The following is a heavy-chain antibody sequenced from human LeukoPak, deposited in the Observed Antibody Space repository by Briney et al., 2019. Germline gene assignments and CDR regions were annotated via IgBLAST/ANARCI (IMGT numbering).Heavy chain of an antibody. CDR3: ARRVATTGRYYFDY. Sequence: SETLSLTCTVSGGSISSSSYYWGWIRQPPGKGLEWTGYVYDSGSTKYNPSLESRVTISVDASKNQFSLKLNSVTAADTAVYYCARRVATTGRYYFDYWGQGALVTVSS. CDR1: GGSISSSSYY. D-gene: IGHD1-1*01. CDR2: VYDSGST. V-gene: IGHV4-61*05. J-gene: IGHJ4*02.